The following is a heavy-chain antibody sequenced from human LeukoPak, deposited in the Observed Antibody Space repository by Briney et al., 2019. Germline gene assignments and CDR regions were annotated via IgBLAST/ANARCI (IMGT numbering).Heavy chain of an antibody. CDR3: ARWYCSSTSCPFDY. V-gene: IGHV4-4*07. Sequence: PSETLSLTCTVSGGSISSYYWSWIRQPAGKGVEWIGRIYTSGSTNYNPSLKSGVNMSVDTSKNLFSLKLSSVTAADTAVYYCARWYCSSTSCPFDYWGQGTLVTVSS. J-gene: IGHJ4*02. D-gene: IGHD2-2*01. CDR1: GGSISSYY. CDR2: IYTSGST.